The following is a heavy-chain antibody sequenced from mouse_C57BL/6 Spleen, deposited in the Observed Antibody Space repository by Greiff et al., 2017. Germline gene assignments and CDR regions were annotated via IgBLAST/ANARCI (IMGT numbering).Heavy chain of an antibody. CDR3: AGAYEGYWYFDD. CDR1: GFTFSDYG. Sequence: EVQLVESGGGLVKPGGSLKLSCAASGFTFSDYGMHWVRQAPEKGLEWVAYISSGSSSIYYADTVKGRFTISRDNAKNTLFLQMTSLKSEDTAMYYCAGAYEGYWYFDDWGTGTTVTVSS. CDR2: ISSGSSSI. J-gene: IGHJ1*03. D-gene: IGHD2-12*01. V-gene: IGHV5-17*01.